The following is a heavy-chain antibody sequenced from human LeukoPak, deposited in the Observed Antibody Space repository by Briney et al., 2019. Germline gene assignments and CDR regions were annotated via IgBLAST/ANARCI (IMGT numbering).Heavy chain of an antibody. Sequence: GASVKVSCKASGGTFSSYAISWVRQAPGQGLEWMGGIIPIFGTANYAQKFQGRVTITADESTSTAYMELSSLRSEDTAVYYCARDFKVVVAAYNVVYYYYYMDVWGEGTTVTISS. J-gene: IGHJ6*03. V-gene: IGHV1-69*13. CDR2: IIPIFGTA. D-gene: IGHD2-15*01. CDR3: ARDFKVVVAAYNVVYYYYYMDV. CDR1: GGTFSSYA.